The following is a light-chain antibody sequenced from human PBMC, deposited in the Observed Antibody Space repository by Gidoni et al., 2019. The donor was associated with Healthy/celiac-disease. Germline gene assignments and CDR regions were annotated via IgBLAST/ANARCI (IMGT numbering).Light chain of an antibody. CDR3: QQYNNWPPWT. V-gene: IGKV3-15*01. CDR1: QSVICN. Sequence: EIVMTQSPATLSVSPGERATLSCRASQSVICNLAWYQQKPGQDPRLLIYGASTRATGIPARLSVSGSGTEFTLTISSLQSEYFAVYYCQQYNNWPPWTFGQGTKVEIK. CDR2: GAS. J-gene: IGKJ1*01.